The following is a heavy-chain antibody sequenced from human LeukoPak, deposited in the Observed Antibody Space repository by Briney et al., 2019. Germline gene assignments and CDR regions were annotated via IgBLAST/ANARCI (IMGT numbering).Heavy chain of an antibody. J-gene: IGHJ4*02. D-gene: IGHD5-18*01. Sequence: GGSLRLSCAASGFTFSSYGMSWVRQAPGKGLEWVSYISSSGSTIYYADSVKGRFTISRDNAKNSLYLQMNSLRAEDTAVYYCARDGYSYEHDYWGQGTLVTVSS. CDR3: ARDGYSYEHDY. CDR1: GFTFSSYG. V-gene: IGHV3-48*04. CDR2: ISSSGSTI.